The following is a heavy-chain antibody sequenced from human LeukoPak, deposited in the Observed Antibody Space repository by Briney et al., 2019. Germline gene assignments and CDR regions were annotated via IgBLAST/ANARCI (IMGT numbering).Heavy chain of an antibody. CDR2: VDVGNGDT. CDR1: GYTSSSYA. CDR3: AGTYYYDSSGYYPAFDY. V-gene: IGHV1-3*01. Sequence: ASVKVSCKAFGYTSSSYAMHWVRQAPGQRPEWMGWVDVGNGDTKNSQKFQGRVTIARDTSASTAYMELSSLRSEDTAVYYCAGTYYYDSSGYYPAFDYWGQGTLVTVSS. D-gene: IGHD3-22*01. J-gene: IGHJ4*02.